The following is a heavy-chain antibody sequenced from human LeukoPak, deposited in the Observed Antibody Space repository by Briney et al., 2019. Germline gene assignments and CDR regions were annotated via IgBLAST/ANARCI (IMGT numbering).Heavy chain of an antibody. D-gene: IGHD2-15*01. Sequence: GGSLRLSCAASGFTFSSYGMHWVRQAPGKGLEWVAVISYDGRNEYYGDSVKGRFTISRDNSLNTLYLQMDSLRADDTALYYCAKGSTGSCYSSMAYWGQGALVTVSS. J-gene: IGHJ4*02. V-gene: IGHV3-30*18. CDR2: ISYDGRNE. CDR3: AKGSTGSCYSSMAY. CDR1: GFTFSSYG.